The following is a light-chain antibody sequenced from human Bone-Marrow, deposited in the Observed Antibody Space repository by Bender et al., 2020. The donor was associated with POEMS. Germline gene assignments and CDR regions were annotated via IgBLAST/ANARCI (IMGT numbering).Light chain of an antibody. J-gene: IGLJ1*01. CDR2: DVN. V-gene: IGLV2-14*03. Sequence: QSALTQPASVSGSPGQSITISCTGTNSDIGAYNYVSWYQQHPGQAPKLIIFDVNSRPSGVSNRFSGSKSGNTASLTISGLQDEDEADYYCSSFTDSTTRVFGTGTKVTVL. CDR1: NSDIGAYNY. CDR3: SSFTDSTTRV.